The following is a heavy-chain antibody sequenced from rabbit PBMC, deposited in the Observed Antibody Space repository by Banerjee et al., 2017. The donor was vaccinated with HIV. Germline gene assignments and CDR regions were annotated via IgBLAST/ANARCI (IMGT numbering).Heavy chain of an antibody. CDR3: ARDAGGYHL. D-gene: IGHD4-1*01. V-gene: IGHV1S43*01. Sequence: QSLEESGGDLVKPGASLTLTCTASGFSFSSSYYMCWVRQAPGKGLELIACIYSSSGSTSYASWVNGRFTISRSTSLNTVDLKMTSLTAADTATYFCARDAGGYHLWGQGTLVTVS. J-gene: IGHJ4*01. CDR1: GFSFSSSYY. CDR2: IYSSSGST.